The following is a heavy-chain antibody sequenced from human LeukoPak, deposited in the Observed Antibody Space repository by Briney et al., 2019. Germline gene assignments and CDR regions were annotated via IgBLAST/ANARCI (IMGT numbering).Heavy chain of an antibody. V-gene: IGHV4-34*01. CDR3: ARNIAARPKRLSWFDP. J-gene: IGHJ5*02. CDR1: GVSFSGYY. Sequence: AETLSLTCAVYGVSFSGYYWSCIRQPPGKGLEGSGEINHSGSTNYNPSLKSRVTISVDTSKNQFSLKLSSVTAADTAVYYCARNIAARPKRLSWFDPWGQGTLVTVSS. CDR2: INHSGST. D-gene: IGHD6-6*01.